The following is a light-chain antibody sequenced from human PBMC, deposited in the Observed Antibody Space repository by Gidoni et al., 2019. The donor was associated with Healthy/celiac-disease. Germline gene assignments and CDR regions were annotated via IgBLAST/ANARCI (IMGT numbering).Light chain of an antibody. CDR2: AAS. J-gene: IGKJ2*01. V-gene: IGKV1-39*01. Sequence: DLPLTQSPPSLSASVGDRVTIPCRASQSISSYLNWYQQKPGKAPKLLIYAASSLQSGVPSRCSGSGSGTDFTLTISSLQPEDFATYYCQQSYSTPMYTFGQGTKLEIK. CDR3: QQSYSTPMYT. CDR1: QSISSY.